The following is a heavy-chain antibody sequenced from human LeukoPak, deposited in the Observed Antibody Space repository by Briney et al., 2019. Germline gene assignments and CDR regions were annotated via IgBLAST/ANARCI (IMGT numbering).Heavy chain of an antibody. V-gene: IGHV3-23*01. D-gene: IGHD1-14*01. J-gene: IGHJ5*02. CDR1: GFTFSSYD. Sequence: GGSLRLSCVDSGFTFSSYDMSWVRQIPGKGLEWVSAISASGGNTYYADSVKGRFTISRDNSKSTLYLQMNSLRAEDTAIFYCARDLNRNWFDPWGQGTLVTVSS. CDR3: ARDLNRNWFDP. CDR2: ISASGGNT.